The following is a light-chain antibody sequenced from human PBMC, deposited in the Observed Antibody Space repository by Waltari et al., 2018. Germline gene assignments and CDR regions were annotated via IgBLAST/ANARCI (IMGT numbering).Light chain of an antibody. Sequence: ETVMMQSPATLSLSPGERATLSCRASQSVGSTLAWNQQKPGQAPRLLIYYASSRATGIPDRFSGSGSGTEFTLTISSLDPEDVGVYYCQKYNDWPYSFGQGTKVEIK. V-gene: IGKV3D-15*01. J-gene: IGKJ2*03. CDR1: QSVGST. CDR3: QKYNDWPYS. CDR2: YAS.